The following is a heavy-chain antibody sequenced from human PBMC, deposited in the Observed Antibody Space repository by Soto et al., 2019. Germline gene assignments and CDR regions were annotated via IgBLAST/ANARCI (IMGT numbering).Heavy chain of an antibody. CDR2: TYYRSKWYN. Sequence: QTLSLTCVICGDSVSSNSAAWNWIRQSPSRGLEWLGRTYYRSKWYNDYAVSVKSRITINPDTSKNQFSLQLNSVTPEDTAVYYCARDRAYCSGGSCYSGHFDYWGQGTLVPVSS. CDR3: ARDRAYCSGGSCYSGHFDY. V-gene: IGHV6-1*01. J-gene: IGHJ4*02. CDR1: GDSVSSNSAA. D-gene: IGHD2-15*01.